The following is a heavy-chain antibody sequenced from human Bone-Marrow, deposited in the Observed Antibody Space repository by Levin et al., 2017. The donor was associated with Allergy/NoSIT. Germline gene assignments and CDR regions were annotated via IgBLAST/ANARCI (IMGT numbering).Heavy chain of an antibody. V-gene: IGHV3-48*04. CDR1: GLTLSTYS. J-gene: IGHJ4*02. Sequence: RGESLKISCAASGLTLSTYSMTWVRQAPGKGLEWIAYITSNSVIIHYADSIKGRFTISRDNAKNSLYLQINSLRAEDTAVYFCARVVYGSASYLDYWGQGTLVIVSS. CDR2: ITSNSVII. CDR3: ARVVYGSASYLDY. D-gene: IGHD3-10*01.